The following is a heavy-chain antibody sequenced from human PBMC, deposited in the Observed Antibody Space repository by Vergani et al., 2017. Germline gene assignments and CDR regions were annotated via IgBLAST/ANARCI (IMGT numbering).Heavy chain of an antibody. CDR1: GGSISSSSYY. CDR2: IYYSGIT. CDR3: ARDGSLSSGYYFY. Sequence: QLQLQESGPGLVKPSETLSLTCTVSGGSISSSSYYWGWIRQPPGKGLEWIGSIYYSGITYYNPSLKSRVTISVDTSKNQFSLKLSSVTAADTAVYYCARDGSLSSGYYFYGGQGTLVTVSS. J-gene: IGHJ4*02. D-gene: IGHD3-22*01. V-gene: IGHV4-39*07.